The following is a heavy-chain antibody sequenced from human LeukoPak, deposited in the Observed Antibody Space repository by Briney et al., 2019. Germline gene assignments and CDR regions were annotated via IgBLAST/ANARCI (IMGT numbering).Heavy chain of an antibody. D-gene: IGHD4-11*01. CDR1: GFTVSSNY. Sequence: GGSLRLSCAASGFTVSSNYMSWVRQAPGKGLEWVSTISGDGTETFYADSVKGRFAISRDNSKNTHYLQMSSLRAEDTGIYYCAKGGHYSFFDYWGQGTLVTVSS. CDR2: ISGDGTET. J-gene: IGHJ4*02. CDR3: AKGGHYSFFDY. V-gene: IGHV3-23*01.